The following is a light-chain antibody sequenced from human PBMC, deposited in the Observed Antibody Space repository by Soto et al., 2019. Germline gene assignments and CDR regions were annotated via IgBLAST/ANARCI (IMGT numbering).Light chain of an antibody. V-gene: IGLV1-51*01. CDR2: DDN. CDR1: SSNIGGNS. Sequence: QSVLTQRPSVSAAPGQKVTISCSGSSSNIGGNSVSWYQQPPGTAPKLLIYDDNKRPSGIPDRFSGAKAGTSATLGITGLQTGDEADYYCGSWDSSLSAYVFGTGTKVTV. CDR3: GSWDSSLSAYV. J-gene: IGLJ1*01.